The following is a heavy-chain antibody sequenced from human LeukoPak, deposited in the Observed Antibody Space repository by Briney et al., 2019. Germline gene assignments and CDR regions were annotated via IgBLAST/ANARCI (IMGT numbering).Heavy chain of an antibody. D-gene: IGHD6-19*01. CDR1: GGSINTYN. V-gene: IGHV4-59*08. Sequence: SETLSLTCTVSGGSINTYNWNWIRQPPGKGLEWIGSIYYSGSTNYNPSLKSRVTISVDTSKNQFSLKLSSVTAADTAVYYCARPHSSGYCGGYFQHWGQGTLVTVSS. J-gene: IGHJ1*01. CDR3: ARPHSSGYCGGYFQH. CDR2: IYYSGST.